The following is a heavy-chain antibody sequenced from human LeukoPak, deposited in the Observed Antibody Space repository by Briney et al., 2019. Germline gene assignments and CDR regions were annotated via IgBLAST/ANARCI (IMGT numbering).Heavy chain of an antibody. V-gene: IGHV3-30*02. CDR1: GFTFSAHG. Sequence: GGSLRLSCAASGFTFSAHGMHWVRKAPGKGLDWVAFIRFDGSIKHYADSVKGRFSISRDNSKNTLYLQMKTLRPEDTAFYYCAKDPSYTGYGLWVHLHPWGQGTLITVSS. CDR3: AKDPSYTGYGLWVHLHP. D-gene: IGHD3-9*01. J-gene: IGHJ5*02. CDR2: IRFDGSIK.